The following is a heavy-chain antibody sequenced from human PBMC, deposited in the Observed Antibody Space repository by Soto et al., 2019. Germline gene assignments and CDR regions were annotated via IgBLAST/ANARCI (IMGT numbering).Heavy chain of an antibody. V-gene: IGHV4-59*01. CDR2: IYYSGST. D-gene: IGHD2-15*01. J-gene: IGHJ4*02. CDR3: ARGGYCSGGSCYLGIFYFDY. CDR1: GGSISSYY. Sequence: SETLSLTCTVSGGSISSYYWSWIRQPPGKGLEWIGYIYYSGSTNYNPSLKSRVTISVDTSKNQFSLKLSSVTAADTAVYYCARGGYCSGGSCYLGIFYFDYWGQGTLVTVSS.